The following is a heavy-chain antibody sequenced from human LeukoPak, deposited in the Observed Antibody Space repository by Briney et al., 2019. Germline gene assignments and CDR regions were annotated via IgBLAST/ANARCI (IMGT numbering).Heavy chain of an antibody. Sequence: SETLSLTCAVYGGSFSGYYWSWIRQPPGKGLEWIGEINHSGSTNYSPSLKSRVTMSVDTSKNLFSLKVSSVTAADTAVYYCARGRSNYYGMDVWGQGTTVTVSS. CDR3: ARGRSNYYGMDV. CDR1: GGSFSGYY. V-gene: IGHV4-34*01. CDR2: INHSGST. D-gene: IGHD1-26*01. J-gene: IGHJ6*02.